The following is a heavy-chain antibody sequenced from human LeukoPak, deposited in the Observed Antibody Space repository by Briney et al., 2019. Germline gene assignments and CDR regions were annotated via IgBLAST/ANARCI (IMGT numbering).Heavy chain of an antibody. V-gene: IGHV3-7*01. CDR1: GFTFSRNW. CDR3: ARAHSSSWYDYYYYIDV. J-gene: IGHJ6*03. Sequence: GGSLRLSCPASGFTFSRNWMSWVRQPPGKGLEWVANIKKDGREKYYVDSVTGRPTISRDNAKNTLYLQMNSLRAEDTAVYYCARAHSSSWYDYYYYIDVWGKGTTVTVSS. CDR2: IKKDGREK. D-gene: IGHD6-13*01.